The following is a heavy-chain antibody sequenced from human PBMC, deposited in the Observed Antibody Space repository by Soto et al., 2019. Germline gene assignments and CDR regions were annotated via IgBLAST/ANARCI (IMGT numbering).Heavy chain of an antibody. CDR3: ARDIGSYAYGEGY. D-gene: IGHD3-10*01. J-gene: IGHJ4*02. CDR1: GGSINSYW. Sequence: QVQLQESGPGLVKPSETLSLTCSVSGGSINSYWWNWIRQPAGKGLEWIGRVYSSGTTDYNPSLNSRATLSVETSKNQFSLKLSSVTAADTAVYYCARDIGSYAYGEGYWGQGIQVTVSS. V-gene: IGHV4-4*07. CDR2: VYSSGTT.